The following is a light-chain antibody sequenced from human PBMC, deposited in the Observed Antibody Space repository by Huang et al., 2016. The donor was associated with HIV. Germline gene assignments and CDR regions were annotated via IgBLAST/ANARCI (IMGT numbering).Light chain of an antibody. Sequence: TQSPATLSVSPGERATLSCRASQGIGNKLAWYQVKPGQAPRLLIFDASYRATDVPARFSGGGSDIDFTLTISDLQSEDSAVYYCQQYNRWPRTFGQGTVVEIK. CDR2: DAS. CDR1: QGIGNK. CDR3: QQYNRWPRT. V-gene: IGKV3-15*01. J-gene: IGKJ2*01.